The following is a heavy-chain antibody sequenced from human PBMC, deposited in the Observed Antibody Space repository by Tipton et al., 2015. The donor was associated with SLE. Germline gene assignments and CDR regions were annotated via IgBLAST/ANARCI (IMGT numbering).Heavy chain of an antibody. V-gene: IGHV4-39*07. CDR3: AVGDESSGHGWFDP. Sequence: TLSLTCTVSGDSIRRSIYYWGWIRQPPGKGLEWIGNIYYSGNTYFNPSLKSRVVISIDTSKNQFSLKLFSVIAADTAVYFCAVGDESSGHGWFDPWGQGTLVTVSS. J-gene: IGHJ5*02. CDR1: GDSIRRSIYY. CDR2: IYYSGNT. D-gene: IGHD3-22*01.